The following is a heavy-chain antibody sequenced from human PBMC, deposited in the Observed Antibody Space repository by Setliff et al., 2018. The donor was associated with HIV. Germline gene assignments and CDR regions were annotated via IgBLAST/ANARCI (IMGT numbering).Heavy chain of an antibody. V-gene: IGHV4-39*07. CDR2: IFYSGTT. Sequence: PSETLSLTCSVSGAFTTSSLYSWGWFRQSPGKGLEWIGTIFYSGTTTYTPSLKSRITIAVDTSKKEFSLNLSALTAADTAVFYCARGRYCYGPGWFDSWAQGAVVTVSS. CDR3: ARGRYCYGPGWFDS. D-gene: IGHD5-18*01. J-gene: IGHJ5*01. CDR1: GAFTTSSLYS.